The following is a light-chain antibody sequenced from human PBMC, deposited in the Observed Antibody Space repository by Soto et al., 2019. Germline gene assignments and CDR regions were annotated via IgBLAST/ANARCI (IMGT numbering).Light chain of an antibody. V-gene: IGKV3-20*01. CDR3: HHYTRSPIFT. Sequence: EVVLTQSPGTLSLSAGERATLSCRASQSVANNHLAWYQQQPGQAPRLLFYDASTRAAGTPDRFSGSGSGTDFTLTISRLEPEDFGVYFCHHYTRSPIFTFGPGTTVD. CDR2: DAS. CDR1: QSVANNH. J-gene: IGKJ3*01.